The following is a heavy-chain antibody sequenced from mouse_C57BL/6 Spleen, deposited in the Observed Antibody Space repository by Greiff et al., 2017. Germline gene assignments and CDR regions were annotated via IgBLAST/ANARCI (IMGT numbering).Heavy chain of an antibody. Sequence: VQLQQPGAELVKPGASVKMSCKASGYTFTSYWITWVKQRPGQGLEWIGDIYPGSGSTNYNEKFKSKATLTVDTSSSTAYMQLSSLTSEDSAVXYCAREGYDYAVFDYWGQGTTLTVSS. CDR2: IYPGSGST. J-gene: IGHJ2*01. V-gene: IGHV1-55*01. D-gene: IGHD2-4*01. CDR1: GYTFTSYW. CDR3: AREGYDYAVFDY.